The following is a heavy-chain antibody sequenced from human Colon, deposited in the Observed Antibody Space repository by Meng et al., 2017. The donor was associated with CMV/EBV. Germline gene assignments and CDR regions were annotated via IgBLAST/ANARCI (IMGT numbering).Heavy chain of an antibody. CDR1: GYTFSRYD. D-gene: IGHD6-13*01. CDR2: INPKTRNP. CDR3: ATGSVAADGKGY. Sequence: CKASGYTFSRYDINWVRQAPGQWLEWMGYINPKTRNPTYVQGFTGRFVFSLDTSVSTAYLQISSLKAEDTAVYYCATGSVAADGKGYWGQGTLVTVSS. J-gene: IGHJ4*02. V-gene: IGHV7-4-1*02.